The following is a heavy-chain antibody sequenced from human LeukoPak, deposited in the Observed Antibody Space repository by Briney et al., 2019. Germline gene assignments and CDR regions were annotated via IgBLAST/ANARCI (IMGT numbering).Heavy chain of an antibody. V-gene: IGHV3-21*01. CDR3: ARDPRDVFAFDY. CDR1: GFTFSSYS. J-gene: IGHJ4*02. CDR2: ISSSSSYI. Sequence: PGGSLRLSCAASGFTFSSYSMNWVRQAPGKGLEWVSSISSSSSYIYYADSVKGRFTISRDNAKNSLYLQMNSLRAEDTAVYYCARDPRDVFAFDYGGQGTLVTVSS.